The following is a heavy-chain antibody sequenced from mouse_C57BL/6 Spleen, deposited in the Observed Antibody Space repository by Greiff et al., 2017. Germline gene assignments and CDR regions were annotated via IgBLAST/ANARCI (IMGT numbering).Heavy chain of an antibody. D-gene: IGHD1-1*01. Sequence: EVQRVESGGGLVKPGGSLKLSCAASGFTFSDYGMHWVRQAPEKGLEWVAYISSGSSTIYYADTVKGRFTISRDNAKNTLFLQMTSLRSEDTAMYYCARGITTVVAPFDYWGQGTTLTVSS. CDR2: ISSGSSTI. CDR1: GFTFSDYG. J-gene: IGHJ2*01. V-gene: IGHV5-17*01. CDR3: ARGITTVVAPFDY.